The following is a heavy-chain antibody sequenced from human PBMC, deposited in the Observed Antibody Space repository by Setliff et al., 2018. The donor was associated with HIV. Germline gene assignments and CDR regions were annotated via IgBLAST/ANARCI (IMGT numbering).Heavy chain of an antibody. J-gene: IGHJ6*03. V-gene: IGHV4-34*01. CDR3: VRGWDDKVSTIWAPYYYYMDV. CDR2: IKHSGST. CDR1: AGSFSAYY. D-gene: IGHD5-12*01. Sequence: SETLSLTCAVNAGSFSAYYWSWIRQPPGKGLEWIGEIKHSGSTNCNPSLKSRVSMSVDTSRNQFSLNLTSVTAADTAVYYCVRGWDDKVSTIWAPYYYYMDVWGKGTTVTVSS.